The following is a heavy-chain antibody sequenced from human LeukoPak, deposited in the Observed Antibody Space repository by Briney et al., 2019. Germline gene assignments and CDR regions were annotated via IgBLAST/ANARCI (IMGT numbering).Heavy chain of an antibody. J-gene: IGHJ4*02. D-gene: IGHD1-26*01. V-gene: IGHV1-18*01. CDR1: GYPFTIYG. Sequence: ASVKVSCKASGYPFTIYGFTWVRQAPGQGLEWMGRISFYNGDTNYAQNLQGRVTMTTDTSTSTAYMELRSPTSDDTAIYYCARDRGPSGSYYFDYWGQGTLVTVSS. CDR2: ISFYNGDT. CDR3: ARDRGPSGSYYFDY.